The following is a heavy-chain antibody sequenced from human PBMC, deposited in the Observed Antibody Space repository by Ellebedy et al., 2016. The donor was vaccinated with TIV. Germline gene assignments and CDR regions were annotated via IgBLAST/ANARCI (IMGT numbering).Heavy chain of an antibody. CDR3: ACPAVGFWRGYNEH. J-gene: IGHJ4*02. CDR2: IDTSGIYI. V-gene: IGHV3-21*01. Sequence: PGGSLRLSCGVSGLTSSGYSMTWVRQAPGKGLEWLSDIDTSGIYIHYADSVTGRFTFSRDNAKNSLFLQMNSLRAEDTAIYYCACPAVGFWRGYNEHWGQGTLVTVSS. D-gene: IGHD3-3*01. CDR1: GLTSSGYS.